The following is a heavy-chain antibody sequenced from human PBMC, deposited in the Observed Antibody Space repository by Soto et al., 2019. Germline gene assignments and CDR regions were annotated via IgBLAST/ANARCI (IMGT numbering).Heavy chain of an antibody. CDR2: IYYSGST. J-gene: IGHJ4*02. V-gene: IGHV4-31*03. Sequence: SETLSLTCTVSGGSISRGGYYWSWIRQHPGKGLEWIGYIYYSGSTYYNPSLKSRVTISVDTSKNQFSLKLSSVTAADTAVYYCAREGGDSSFDYWGQGTLVTVSS. CDR3: AREGGDSSFDY. D-gene: IGHD2-21*02. CDR1: GGSISRGGYY.